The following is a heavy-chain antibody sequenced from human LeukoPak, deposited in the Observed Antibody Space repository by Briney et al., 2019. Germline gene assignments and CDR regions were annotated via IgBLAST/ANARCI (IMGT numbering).Heavy chain of an antibody. CDR1: GFTFSSYE. J-gene: IGHJ4*02. Sequence: GGSLRLSCAASGFTFSSYEMNWVRQAPGKGLEWISYISSSGSTIHYADSVKGRFTISRDNSKNTLYLQMNSLRAEDTAVYYCAKEQRYPAYYDYWGQGTLVTVSS. V-gene: IGHV3-48*03. D-gene: IGHD6-25*01. CDR3: AKEQRYPAYYDY. CDR2: ISSSGSTI.